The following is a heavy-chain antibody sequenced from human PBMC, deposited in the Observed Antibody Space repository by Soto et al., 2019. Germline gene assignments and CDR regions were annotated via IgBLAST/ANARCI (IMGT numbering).Heavy chain of an antibody. CDR2: ITGTASST. Sequence: EVQLLESGGGFVQPGGSLRLSCAASGFRFSDFAMTWVRQAPGRGLEWVSAITGTASSTYYADSVKGRFTISRDNSKNTLYLQINSLRAEDTAIYYLAKGAEGYVVSSLDSWGQGTLVNVSS. D-gene: IGHD5-12*01. CDR3: AKGAEGYVVSSLDS. V-gene: IGHV3-23*01. CDR1: GFRFSDFA. J-gene: IGHJ4*02.